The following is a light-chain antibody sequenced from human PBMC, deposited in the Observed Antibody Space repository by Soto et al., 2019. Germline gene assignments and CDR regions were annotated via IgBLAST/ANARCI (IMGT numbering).Light chain of an antibody. V-gene: IGKV1-5*03. CDR3: QQCNSYSGRT. J-gene: IGKJ1*01. CDR2: QAS. Sequence: DIQMTQSPSTLSASVGDRVTITCRASQSISSWLAWYQQKPGKAPKLLIYQASSLESGVPSRFSGSGSRTEFTLTISSLQPDDFATYYCQQCNSYSGRTFGQGTKVEIK. CDR1: QSISSW.